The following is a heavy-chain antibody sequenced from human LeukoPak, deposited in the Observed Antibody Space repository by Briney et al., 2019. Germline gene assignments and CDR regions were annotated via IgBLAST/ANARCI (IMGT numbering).Heavy chain of an antibody. CDR3: ARPGIAVAGEFFDY. Sequence: GGSLRLSCAASGFTFSSYSMNWVRQAPGKGLEWVSFIRSSSSYIYYADSVKGRFTISRDNARNSLYLQMNSLRAEDTAVYYCARPGIAVAGEFFDYWGQGTLVTISS. CDR1: GFTFSSYS. V-gene: IGHV3-21*01. J-gene: IGHJ4*02. CDR2: IRSSSSYI. D-gene: IGHD6-19*01.